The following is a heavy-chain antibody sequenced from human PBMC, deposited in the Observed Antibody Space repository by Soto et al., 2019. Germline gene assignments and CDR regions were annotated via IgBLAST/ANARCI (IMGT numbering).Heavy chain of an antibody. CDR1: EFTFSTYA. J-gene: IGHJ4*02. Sequence: GGSLRLSCVVSEFTFSTYAMSWVRQAPGKGLEWVSTISSSGGNTYYADSVKGRFTISRDNSKNTLYLQMNSLRAGDTAVYYCARPMIVLVICLIYYCGKGILVTVST. CDR2: ISSSGGNT. V-gene: IGHV3-23*01. D-gene: IGHD3-22*01. CDR3: ARPMIVLVICLIYY.